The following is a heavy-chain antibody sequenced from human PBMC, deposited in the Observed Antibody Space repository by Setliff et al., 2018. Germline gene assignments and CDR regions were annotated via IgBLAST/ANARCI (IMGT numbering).Heavy chain of an antibody. Sequence: SETLSLTCTVSGGSISPYFWSWIRQPPGKGLEWIGYIYHNGNTNFNPSLKTRLTMSVDTSKNQFALNLRSVTAADTAVYYCARGRMRGSCSGPSCTYDPFDIWGQGTPVTVSS. V-gene: IGHV4-59*01. CDR3: ARGRMRGSCSGPSCTYDPFDI. J-gene: IGHJ3*02. CDR2: IYHNGNT. D-gene: IGHD2-2*01. CDR1: GGSISPYF.